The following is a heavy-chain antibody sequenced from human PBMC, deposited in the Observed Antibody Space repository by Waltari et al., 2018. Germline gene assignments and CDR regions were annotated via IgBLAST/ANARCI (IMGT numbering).Heavy chain of an antibody. V-gene: IGHV3-23*01. Sequence: GSGGGLVQPGGSLRLSCAASGFTFSSYAMSWVRQAPGKGLEWVSAISGSGGSTYYADSVKGRFTISRDNSKNTLYLQMNSLRAEDTAVYYCAKDPYYDSSGYFFDDAFDIWGQGTMVIVSS. CDR1: GFTFSSYA. CDR2: ISGSGGST. CDR3: AKDPYYDSSGYFFDDAFDI. J-gene: IGHJ3*02. D-gene: IGHD3-22*01.